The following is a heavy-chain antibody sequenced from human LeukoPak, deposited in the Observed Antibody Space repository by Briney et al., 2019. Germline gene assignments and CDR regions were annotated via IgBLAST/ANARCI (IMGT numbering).Heavy chain of an antibody. V-gene: IGHV1-69*13. CDR3: ARSGDCSSTSCYISSDYYYYMDV. D-gene: IGHD2-2*02. Sequence: SVKVSCKASGGTFSSYAISWVRQAPGQGLEWMGGIIPIFGTANYAQKFQGRVTITADESTSTAYMELSSLRSEDTAVYYCARSGDCSSTSCYISSDYYYYMDVWGKGTTVTVSS. CDR2: IIPIFGTA. J-gene: IGHJ6*03. CDR1: GGTFSSYA.